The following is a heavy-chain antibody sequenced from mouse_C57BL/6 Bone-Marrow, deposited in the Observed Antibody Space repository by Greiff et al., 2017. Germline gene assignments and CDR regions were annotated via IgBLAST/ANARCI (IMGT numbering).Heavy chain of an antibody. CDR2: ISDGGSYT. V-gene: IGHV5-4*01. Sequence: EVQRVESGGGLVKPGGSLKLSCAASGFTFSSYAMSWVRQTPEKRLGWVATISDGGSYTYYPDNVKGRFTISRDDAKNNLYLQMSHLKSEDTAMYYCARDNGSSFYFDYWGQGTTLTGSS. CDR1: GFTFSSYA. D-gene: IGHD1-1*01. CDR3: ARDNGSSFYFDY. J-gene: IGHJ2*01.